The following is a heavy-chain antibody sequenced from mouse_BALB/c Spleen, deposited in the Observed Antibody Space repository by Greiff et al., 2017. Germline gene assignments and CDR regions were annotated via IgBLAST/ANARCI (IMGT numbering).Heavy chain of an antibody. CDR2: IWGDGST. J-gene: IGHJ4*01. Sequence: QVQLKESGPGLVAPSQSLSITCTVSGFSLTNSGVHWVRQSPGKGLEWLGVIWGDGSTNYNSAFKSRLSISKDNSKSQVFLKMNSLQTDDTARYYCAKRTTANYYAMDYWGQGTSVTVSS. CDR1: GFSLTNSG. D-gene: IGHD1-2*01. V-gene: IGHV2-6-6*01. CDR3: AKRTTANYYAMDY.